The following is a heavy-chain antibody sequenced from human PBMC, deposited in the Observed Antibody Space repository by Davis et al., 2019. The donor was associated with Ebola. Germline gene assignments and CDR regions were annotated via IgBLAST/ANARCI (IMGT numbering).Heavy chain of an antibody. V-gene: IGHV4-61*01. CDR1: GGSVNSDSHY. D-gene: IGHD1-26*01. CDR2: VYYNGYA. J-gene: IGHJ4*02. Sequence: ESLKISCSVSGGSVNSDSHYWTWIRQAPEKGLEWIGYVYYNGYAHYNPALKSRATISLDTSNSQYSLTLISASPADTAVYYCARGSGTYFGDIAADYWGQGALVTVSP. CDR3: ARGSGTYFGDIAADY.